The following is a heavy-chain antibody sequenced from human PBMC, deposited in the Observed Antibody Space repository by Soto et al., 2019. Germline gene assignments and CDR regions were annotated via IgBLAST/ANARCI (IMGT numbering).Heavy chain of an antibody. CDR2: ITHGGGT. D-gene: IGHD1-1*01. CDR1: GGSFSDSY. CDR3: ATVGLQDSYHNNLEV. V-gene: IGHV4-34*01. J-gene: IGHJ6*02. Sequence: NPSETLSLTCAVYGGSFSDSYWTWIRQSPGKGLEWLGEITHGGGTKYNPSLNSRVVISVDTSKNQFSLKLNSVTVADTAVYYCATVGLQDSYHNNLEVWGQGTPVTVSS.